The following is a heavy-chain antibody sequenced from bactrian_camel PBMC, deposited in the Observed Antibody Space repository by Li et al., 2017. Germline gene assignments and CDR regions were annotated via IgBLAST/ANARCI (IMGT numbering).Heavy chain of an antibody. Sequence: DVQLVESGGGLVQPGASLTLSCAASGFTFSISNMYWVRQAPGKGLEWVSTVSNTGGTTYYVDSVKGRFTIARDNNKETVYLQMNSLKPEDMAVYYCVRDVDSTDGIPDFGYWGQGTQVTVS. CDR1: GFTFSISN. CDR2: VSNTGGTT. V-gene: IGHV3S40*01. J-gene: IGHJ6*01. CDR3: VRDVDSTDGIPDFGY.